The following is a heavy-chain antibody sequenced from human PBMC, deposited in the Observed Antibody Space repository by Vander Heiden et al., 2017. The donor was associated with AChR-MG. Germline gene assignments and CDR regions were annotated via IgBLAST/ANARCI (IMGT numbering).Heavy chain of an antibody. CDR2: VYHTGTT. D-gene: IGHD2-15*01. CDR3: ARDQSGFYCSGGSCAFDV. J-gene: IGHJ3*01. Sequence: QAQLQESGPGLVKPSGTLSLTCAVSGGPISSSNWWGWVRQPPGKGLAWIGEVYHTGTTNYNPSLKSRVTISVDKSKNQFSLRLTSVTAADTAVYYCARDQSGFYCSGGSCAFDVWGQGTKVTVSS. V-gene: IGHV4-4*02. CDR1: GGPISSSNW.